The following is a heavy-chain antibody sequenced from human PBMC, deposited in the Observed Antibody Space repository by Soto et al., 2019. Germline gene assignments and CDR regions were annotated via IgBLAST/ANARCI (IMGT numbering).Heavy chain of an antibody. Sequence: QVQLVQSGAEVKKPGSSVKVSCKASGGTFSSYAISWVRQAPGQGLEWMGGIIPLFGTANYEQKFQGRVTITADESTSTAYMELSSLRAEDTAVYYCAEQRVVRAYSGGYYYYGMDVWGQGTTVTVSS. V-gene: IGHV1-69*12. CDR3: AEQRVVRAYSGGYYYYGMDV. D-gene: IGHD2-21*01. CDR1: GGTFSSYA. J-gene: IGHJ6*02. CDR2: IIPLFGTA.